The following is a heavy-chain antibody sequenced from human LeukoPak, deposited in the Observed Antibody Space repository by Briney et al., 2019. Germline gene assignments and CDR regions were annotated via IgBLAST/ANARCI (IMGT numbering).Heavy chain of an antibody. CDR1: GYTFTSYG. V-gene: IGHV1-18*01. CDR3: ARDYGSYYYGSGSYYV. D-gene: IGHD3-10*01. CDR2: ISAYNGNT. J-gene: IGHJ6*04. Sequence: ASVKVSCKASGYTFTSYGISWVRQAPGQGLEWMGWISAYNGNTNYAQKLQGRVTMTTDTSTSTAYMELRSLSSDDTAVYYCARDYGSYYYGSGSYYVWGKGTTVTVSS.